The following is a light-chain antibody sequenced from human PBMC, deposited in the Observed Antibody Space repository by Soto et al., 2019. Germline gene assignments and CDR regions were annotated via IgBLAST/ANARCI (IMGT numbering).Light chain of an antibody. CDR2: LGS. CDR3: MQALQTPPYT. V-gene: IGKV2-28*01. Sequence: DIVMTQSPLSLPVTPGEPASISCRSSQSLLHSNGYNNLDWYLQKPGQSPQLLIYLGSNRSSGVPYRFSGSGSGIDFTLKISRVEAEDVGVYYCMQALQTPPYTFGQGTKLEIK. J-gene: IGKJ2*01. CDR1: QSLLHSNGYNN.